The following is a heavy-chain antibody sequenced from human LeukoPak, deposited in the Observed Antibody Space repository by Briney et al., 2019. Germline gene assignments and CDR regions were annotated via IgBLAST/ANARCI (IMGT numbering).Heavy chain of an antibody. J-gene: IGHJ3*02. Sequence: GGSLRLSCAASGFTFSGYGMHWVRQAPGKGLEWVSSISSSGSYIYYADSVKGRFTISRDNAKNSLYLQMNSLRAEDTAVYYCASRNQYCGGDCFWAFDIWGQGTMVTVSS. CDR3: ASRNQYCGGDCFWAFDI. CDR1: GFTFSGYG. D-gene: IGHD2-21*02. V-gene: IGHV3-21*01. CDR2: ISSSGSYI.